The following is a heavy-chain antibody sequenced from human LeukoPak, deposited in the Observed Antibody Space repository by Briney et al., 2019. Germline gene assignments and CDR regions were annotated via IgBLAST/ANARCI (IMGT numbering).Heavy chain of an antibody. CDR2: IYYSGST. V-gene: IGHV4-59*01. CDR1: GGSIGSYY. J-gene: IGHJ4*02. Sequence: SETLSLTCTVSGGSIGSYYWSWIRQPPGKGLEWIGYIYYSGSTNYNPSLKSRVTISVDTSKNQFSLKLSSVTAADTAVYYCARTTYRNYFDYWGQGTLVTVSS. D-gene: IGHD3-16*02. CDR3: ARTTYRNYFDY.